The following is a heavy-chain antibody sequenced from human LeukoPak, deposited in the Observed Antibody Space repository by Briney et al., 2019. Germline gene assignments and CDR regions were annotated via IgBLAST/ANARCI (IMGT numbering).Heavy chain of an antibody. J-gene: IGHJ2*01. D-gene: IGHD3-16*01. CDR3: ARSLIPGRWYFDL. Sequence: PGKSLRLSCAVSGFTFSSFPFHWVRQAPGKGLEWVAAISTDGSYKYHGDSVKGRFTISRDNPMNTLYLQMNGLRPDDTAVYYCARSLIPGRWYFDLWGRGILVTVSS. V-gene: IGHV3-30*04. CDR2: ISTDGSYK. CDR1: GFTFSSFP.